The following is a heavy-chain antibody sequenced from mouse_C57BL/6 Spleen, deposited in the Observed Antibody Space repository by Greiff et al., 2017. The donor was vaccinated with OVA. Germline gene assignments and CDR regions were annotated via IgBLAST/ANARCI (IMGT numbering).Heavy chain of an antibody. CDR1: GFTFSDYG. D-gene: IGHD2-5*01. J-gene: IGHJ4*01. Sequence: EVQLVESGGGLVKPGGSLKLSCAASGFTFSDYGMHWVRQAPEQGVEWVAYISSGSSTIYYADTVKGRFTISRDNAKNTLFLQMTSLRSEDTAMYYCARDYSNYGYYAMDYWGQGTSVTVSS. V-gene: IGHV5-17*01. CDR3: ARDYSNYGYYAMDY. CDR2: ISSGSSTI.